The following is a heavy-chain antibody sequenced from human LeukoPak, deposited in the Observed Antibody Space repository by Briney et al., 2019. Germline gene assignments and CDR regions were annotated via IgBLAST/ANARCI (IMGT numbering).Heavy chain of an antibody. CDR3: ARGGRDGYNYFDY. CDR1: GFTFSSYA. Sequence: GGSLRLSCAASGFTFSSYAMHWVRQAPGKGLERVAVISYDGSNKYYADSVKGRFTISRDNSKNTLYLQMNSLRAEDTAVYYCARGGRDGYNYFDYWGQGTLVTVSS. CDR2: ISYDGSNK. D-gene: IGHD5-24*01. J-gene: IGHJ4*02. V-gene: IGHV3-30*01.